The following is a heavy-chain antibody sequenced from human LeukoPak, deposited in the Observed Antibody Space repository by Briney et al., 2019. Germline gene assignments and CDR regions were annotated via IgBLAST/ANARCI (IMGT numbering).Heavy chain of an antibody. CDR2: ISSRSSDT. CDR1: GFTFGNYD. V-gene: IGHV3-48*02. J-gene: IGHJ4*02. CDR3: VGFFEY. Sequence: GGSLRLSCAASGFTFGNYDMNWVRQAPGKGPEWVSYISSRSSDTYYADSVKGRFTISRDNAKNSLYLEMNSLRDEDTAMYYCVGFFEYWGQGTLVTVSS.